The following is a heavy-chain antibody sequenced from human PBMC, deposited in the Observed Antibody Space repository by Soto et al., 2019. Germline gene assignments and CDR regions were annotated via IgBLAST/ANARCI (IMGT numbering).Heavy chain of an antibody. V-gene: IGHV4-34*01. J-gene: IGHJ6*02. CDR1: GGSFSGYY. CDR3: ARARIAAAGSYYYYYYGVDV. D-gene: IGHD6-13*01. CDR2: INHSGST. Sequence: PSETLSLTCAVYGGSFSGYYWSWIRQPPGKGLEWIGEINHSGSTNYNPSLKSRVTISVDTSKNQFSLKLSSVTAADTAVYYCARARIAAAGSYYYYYYGVDVWGQGTTVTVSS.